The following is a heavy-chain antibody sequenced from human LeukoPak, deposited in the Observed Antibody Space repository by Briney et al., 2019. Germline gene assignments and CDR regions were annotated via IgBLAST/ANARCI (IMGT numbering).Heavy chain of an antibody. D-gene: IGHD3-9*01. Sequence: ASVKVSCKASGYTFTGYYMHWVRQAPGQGLEWMGWINPNSGGTNYAQKFQGRVTMTRDTSISTAYMELSRLRSGDTAVYYCARAGYDILTGYYLWGQGTLVTVSS. CDR1: GYTFTGYY. CDR3: ARAGYDILTGYYL. V-gene: IGHV1-2*02. J-gene: IGHJ4*02. CDR2: INPNSGGT.